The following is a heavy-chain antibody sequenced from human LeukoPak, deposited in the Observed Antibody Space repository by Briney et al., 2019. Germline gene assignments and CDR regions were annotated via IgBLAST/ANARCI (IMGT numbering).Heavy chain of an antibody. J-gene: IGHJ4*02. CDR1: GFTFSSYA. D-gene: IGHD2/OR15-2a*01. V-gene: IGHV3-15*01. CDR3: TTFYHEYSPY. Sequence: PGGSLSLSCAVSGFTFSSYAMSWVRPAPGKGLEWVGRIKSNADGGTPDYAAPARGRFTISRDDSKNTLYLQMNSLTTEDTAVYYRTTFYHEYSPYWGRGTLVTVSS. CDR2: IKSNADGGTP.